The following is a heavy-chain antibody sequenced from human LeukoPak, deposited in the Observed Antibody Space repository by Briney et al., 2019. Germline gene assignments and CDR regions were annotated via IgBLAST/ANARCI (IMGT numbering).Heavy chain of an antibody. V-gene: IGHV1-69*13. CDR1: GGTFSSYA. CDR3: AGSLKFITMIPHY. Sequence: GASVKVSCKASGGTFSSYAISWVRQAPGLGLEWMGGIIPIFGTANYAQKFQGRVTITADESTSTAYMELSSLRSEDTAVFYCAGSLKFITMIPHYWGQGTLVTVSS. D-gene: IGHD3-22*01. CDR2: IIPIFGTA. J-gene: IGHJ4*02.